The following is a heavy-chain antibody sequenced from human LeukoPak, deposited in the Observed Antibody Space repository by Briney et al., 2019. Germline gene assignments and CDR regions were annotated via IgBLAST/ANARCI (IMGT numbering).Heavy chain of an antibody. V-gene: IGHV5-51*01. CDR3: ARHLDGGDPTVPTAWSDP. D-gene: IGHD4-17*01. CDR2: IYPGDSDT. CDR1: GYSFTSYW. J-gene: IGHJ5*02. Sequence: GESPKISCKGSGYSFTSYWIGWVRQMPGKGLECMGIIYPGDSDTRYSPSFQGQVTISADKSVSTAYLQWSSLKASDPAMYYGARHLDGGDPTVPTAWSDPGGKEPLVTVSS.